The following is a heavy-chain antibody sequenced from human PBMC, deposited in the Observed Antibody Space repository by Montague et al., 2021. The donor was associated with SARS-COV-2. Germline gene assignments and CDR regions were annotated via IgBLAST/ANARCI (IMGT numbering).Heavy chain of an antibody. CDR3: ARAPPYSSNLASFDY. V-gene: IGHV4-39*07. D-gene: IGHD6-13*01. J-gene: IGHJ4*02. CDR2: IYYSGST. Sequence: SETLSLTCAVSGASITRTTYYWGWIRQPPGKGLEWIGSIYYSGSTYYNPSLKSRVTMSLDTSKNQFSLNLTSVTAADTAVYYCARAPPYSSNLASFDYWGQGALVSVSS. CDR1: GASITRTTYY.